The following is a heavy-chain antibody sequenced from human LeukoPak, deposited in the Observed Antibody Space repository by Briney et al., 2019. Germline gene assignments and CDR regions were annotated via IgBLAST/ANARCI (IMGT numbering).Heavy chain of an antibody. CDR1: GFTFSTHW. Sequence: GGSLRLSCAASGFTFSTHWMHWVRQAPGKGLVWVSRINTDGSDTTYADSVKGRFTVSRDNAKNTLYLQMNSLRAEDTAVYYCARGGSSRYSFGFGWGQGTLVTVSS. CDR3: ARGGSSRYSFGFG. J-gene: IGHJ1*01. D-gene: IGHD5-18*01. CDR2: INTDGSDT. V-gene: IGHV3-74*01.